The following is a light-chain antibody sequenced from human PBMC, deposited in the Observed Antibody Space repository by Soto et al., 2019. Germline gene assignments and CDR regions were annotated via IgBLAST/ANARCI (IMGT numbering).Light chain of an antibody. CDR1: SSDVGGYNS. J-gene: IGLJ2*01. V-gene: IGLV2-11*01. CDR3: CSCSGSDTDDV. CDR2: DVS. Sequence: QSALTQPRSVSGSPGQSVTISCTGTSSDVGGYNSVSWYQQHPDKAPKFMIYDVSKRPSGVPALFAGSKSGNTASLTISGVQAEDVADYYCCSCSGSDTDDVFGPGTKLTLL.